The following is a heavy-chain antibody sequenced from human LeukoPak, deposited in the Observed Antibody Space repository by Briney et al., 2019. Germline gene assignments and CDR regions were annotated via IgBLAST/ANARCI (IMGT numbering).Heavy chain of an antibody. V-gene: IGHV3-11*04. D-gene: IGHD2-21*02. CDR1: GFTLSDYY. Sequence: GGSLRLSCAASGFTLSDYYMSWVRQAPGKGLEWVSYIGRSGSAIYYADSVKGRFTISRDNAKNSLYLQMNSLRAEDTAVYYCARDLAYCGGDCHATAEYYFDYWGQGTLVTVSS. CDR3: ARDLAYCGGDCHATAEYYFDY. CDR2: IGRSGSAI. J-gene: IGHJ4*02.